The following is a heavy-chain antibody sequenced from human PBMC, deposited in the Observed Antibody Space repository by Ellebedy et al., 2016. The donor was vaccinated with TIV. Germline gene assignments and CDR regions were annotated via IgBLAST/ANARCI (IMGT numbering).Heavy chain of an antibody. CDR2: IFYSGTT. D-gene: IGHD6-13*01. Sequence: SETLSLXXAVSGGSISSSNYYWGWIRQPPGKGLEWIGTIFYSGTTYYNPSLKGRVTISIDMSKNQFSLRLTSATATDTAVYYCARPQQLVFDAFDIWGQGTMVTVSP. CDR3: ARPQQLVFDAFDI. J-gene: IGHJ3*02. V-gene: IGHV4-39*01. CDR1: GGSISSSNYY.